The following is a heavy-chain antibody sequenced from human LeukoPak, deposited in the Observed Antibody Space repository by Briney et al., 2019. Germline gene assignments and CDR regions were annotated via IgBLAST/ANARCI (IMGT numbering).Heavy chain of an antibody. Sequence: SGPTLVEPTQTLTLTCTFSGFSLSTSGVGVGWIRQPPGKALEWLALIYWNDDKRYSPSLKSRLTITKDTSKNQVVLTMTNMDPVDTATYYCAHRTLRYFDNNWFDPWGQGTLVTVSS. J-gene: IGHJ5*02. CDR2: IYWNDDK. V-gene: IGHV2-5*01. CDR1: GFSLSTSGVG. D-gene: IGHD3-9*01. CDR3: AHRTLRYFDNNWFDP.